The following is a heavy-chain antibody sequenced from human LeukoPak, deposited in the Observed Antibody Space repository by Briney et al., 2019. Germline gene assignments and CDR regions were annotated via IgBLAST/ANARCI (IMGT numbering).Heavy chain of an antibody. Sequence: GGSLRLSCAASGFTFRSYGIHWVRQAPGKGLEWVAVISYDGSNTYYADSVKGRFTISRDNSKNTLYLQINSLRAEDTAMYYCAEGTGSDAFDIWGQGTMVTVSS. J-gene: IGHJ3*02. CDR1: GFTFRSYG. V-gene: IGHV3-30*03. D-gene: IGHD3-10*01. CDR3: AEGTGSDAFDI. CDR2: ISYDGSNT.